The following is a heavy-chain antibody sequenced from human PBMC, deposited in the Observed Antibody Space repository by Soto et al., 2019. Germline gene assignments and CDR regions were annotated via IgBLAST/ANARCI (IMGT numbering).Heavy chain of an antibody. CDR2: ISGSGGST. CDR3: AKVGNEGSGCYLDWFDP. CDR1: GFTFSSYA. D-gene: IGHD6-19*01. J-gene: IGHJ5*02. V-gene: IGHV3-23*01. Sequence: GGSLRLSCAASGFTFSSYAMSWVRQAPGKGLEWVSAISGSGGSTFYADSVKGRFTISRDNSKNTLYLQMNSLRAEDTAVYYCAKVGNEGSGCYLDWFDPWGQGTLVTVSS.